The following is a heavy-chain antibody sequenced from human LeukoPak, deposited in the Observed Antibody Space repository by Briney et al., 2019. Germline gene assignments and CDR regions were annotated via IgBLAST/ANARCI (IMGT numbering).Heavy chain of an antibody. CDR2: IYYSGST. V-gene: IGHV4-39*01. D-gene: IGHD6-19*01. Sequence: SETLSLTCTVSGGSISSSSYYWGWIRQPPGKGLEWIGSIYYSGSTYYNPSLKSRVTISVDTSKNQFSLKLSSVTAADTAVYYCASESSGWTFYYYHGMDVWAKGPRSPSP. CDR1: GGSISSSSYY. CDR3: ASESSGWTFYYYHGMDV. J-gene: IGHJ6*02.